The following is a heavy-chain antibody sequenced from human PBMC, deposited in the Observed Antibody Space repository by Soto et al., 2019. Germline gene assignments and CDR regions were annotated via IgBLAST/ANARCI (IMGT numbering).Heavy chain of an antibody. D-gene: IGHD5-12*01. V-gene: IGHV4-59*01. CDR2: IYYSGNT. Sequence: SETLSLTCTVSGGSISYYYWGWIRQPPGKGLEWIGSIYYSGNTHYNPSLKSRVTISVDTSMNQFSLNLDSVTAVDSAVYYCVRGGYVHAFDYWGQGALVTVSS. CDR1: GGSISYYY. CDR3: VRGGYVHAFDY. J-gene: IGHJ4*02.